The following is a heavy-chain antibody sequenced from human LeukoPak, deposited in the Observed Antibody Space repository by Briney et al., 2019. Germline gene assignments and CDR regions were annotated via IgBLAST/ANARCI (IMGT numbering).Heavy chain of an antibody. J-gene: IGHJ4*02. CDR1: GDSVSSNSAA. D-gene: IGHD1-1*01. Sequence: SQTLSLTCAISGDSVSSNSAAWNWIRQSPSGGLEWLGRTYYRSKWYYDYALSVKSRSTINPDTSENQYSLQLNSVTPDDTAVYYCARDGTWRLDYWGQGILVTVSS. V-gene: IGHV6-1*01. CDR2: TYYRSKWYY. CDR3: ARDGTWRLDY.